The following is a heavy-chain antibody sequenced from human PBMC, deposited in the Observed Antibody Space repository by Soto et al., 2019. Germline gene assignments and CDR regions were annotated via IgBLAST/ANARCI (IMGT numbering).Heavy chain of an antibody. CDR1: GFTFSSYS. CDR3: AREGRWELNGMDV. D-gene: IGHD1-26*01. CDR2: ISSSSSYI. Sequence: GGSLRLSCAASGFTFSSYSMNWVRQAPGKGLEWVSSISSSSSYIYYADSVKGRFTISRDNAKNSLYLQMNSLRAEDTAVYYCAREGRWELNGMDVWGQGTTVTVSS. J-gene: IGHJ6*02. V-gene: IGHV3-21*01.